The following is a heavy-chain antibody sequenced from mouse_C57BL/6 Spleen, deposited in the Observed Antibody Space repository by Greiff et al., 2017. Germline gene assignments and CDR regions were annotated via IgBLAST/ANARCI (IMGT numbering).Heavy chain of an antibody. CDR2: IYPGDGDT. V-gene: IGHV1-82*01. D-gene: IGHD1-2*01. Sequence: VQLQQSGPELVKPGASVKISCKASGYAFSSSWMNWVKQRPGKGLEWIGRIYPGDGDTNYNGKFKGKATLTADKSSSTAYMQLSSLTSEDSAVYFCARSGYDPPYAMDYWGQGTSVTVSS. J-gene: IGHJ4*01. CDR3: ARSGYDPPYAMDY. CDR1: GYAFSSSW.